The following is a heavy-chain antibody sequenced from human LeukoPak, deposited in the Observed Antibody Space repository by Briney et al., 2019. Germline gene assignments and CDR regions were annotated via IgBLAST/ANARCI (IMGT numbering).Heavy chain of an antibody. Sequence: ASVKLSCKVSGYTLTKLSMHWVRQAPGKGLEWMGGIDPDDGDTIYAQKFQGRVTMTEDTSTDTAYMELSSLRSEDTAVYYCATAGSTYCSSTSCYIGFDAFDICGQGTMVTVSS. CDR3: ATAGSTYCSSTSCYIGFDAFDI. D-gene: IGHD2-2*02. CDR1: GYTLTKLS. J-gene: IGHJ3*02. V-gene: IGHV1-24*01. CDR2: IDPDDGDT.